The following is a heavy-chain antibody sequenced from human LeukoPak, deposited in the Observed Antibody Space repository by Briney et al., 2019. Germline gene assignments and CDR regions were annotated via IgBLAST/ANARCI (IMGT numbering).Heavy chain of an antibody. CDR1: GYAFTDYY. CDR3: ARDPIVVVPAAIPFDP. D-gene: IGHD2-2*01. CDR2: INPNSGGT. J-gene: IGHJ5*02. Sequence: ASVKVSCKASGYAFTDYYMHWVRQAPGQGLEWMGWINPNSGGTNYAQKFQGRVTMTRDTSISTAYMELSRLRSDDTAVYYCARDPIVVVPAAIPFDPWGQGTLVTVSS. V-gene: IGHV1-2*02.